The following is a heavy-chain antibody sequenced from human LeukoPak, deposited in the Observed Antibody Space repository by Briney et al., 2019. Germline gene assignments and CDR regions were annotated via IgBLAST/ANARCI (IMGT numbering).Heavy chain of an antibody. D-gene: IGHD2-2*01. CDR3: ARDHAEEVVGIDY. CDR2: LYAKSGDT. V-gene: IGHV1-2*02. J-gene: IGHJ4*02. Sequence: ASVKVSCKASGYTFSDYYMHWVRQAPGQGLEWMGWLYAKSGDTHYEQKFQGRVTLTRDTAISTAYMELSSLTSDDTAVYYCARDHAEEVVGIDYWGQGTLVTVSS. CDR1: GYTFSDYY.